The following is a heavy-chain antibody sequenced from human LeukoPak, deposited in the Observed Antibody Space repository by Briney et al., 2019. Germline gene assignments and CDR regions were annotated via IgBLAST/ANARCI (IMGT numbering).Heavy chain of an antibody. V-gene: IGHV4-4*07. CDR1: GVSISSYY. D-gene: IGHD5-24*01. Sequence: SETLSLTCIVSGVSISSYYWDWIRQPAGKGLEWIGLIHASGSTNYNPSLKSRVTMSVDASKNQFSLNLGSVAAADTAVYYCARGSRDMATIFDYWGQGTLVTVSS. CDR3: ARGSRDMATIFDY. CDR2: IHASGST. J-gene: IGHJ4*02.